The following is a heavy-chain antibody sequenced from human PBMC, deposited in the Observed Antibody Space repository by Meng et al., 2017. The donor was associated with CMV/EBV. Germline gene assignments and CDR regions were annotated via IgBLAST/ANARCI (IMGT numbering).Heavy chain of an antibody. CDR2: ISAYNGNT. J-gene: IGHJ4*02. V-gene: IGHV1-18*01. CDR1: GYTFTSYG. D-gene: IGHD3-22*01. Sequence: ASVKVSCKASGYTFTSYGISWVRQAPGQGLEWMGWISAYNGNTNYAQKFQGRVTMTRDTSISTAYMELSRLRSDDTAVYYCARTYYYDSSGPKGFDYWGQGTLVTVSS. CDR3: ARTYYYDSSGPKGFDY.